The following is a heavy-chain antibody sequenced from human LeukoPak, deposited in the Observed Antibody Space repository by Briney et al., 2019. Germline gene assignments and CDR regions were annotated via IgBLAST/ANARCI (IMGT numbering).Heavy chain of an antibody. J-gene: IGHJ4*02. CDR2: ISSSGSTI. CDR1: GFTFSDYY. CDR3: AREPMTSTLDY. D-gene: IGHD4-11*01. V-gene: IGHV3-11*01. Sequence: GGSLRLSCAASGFTFSDYYMSWVRQAPGKGLEGVSYISSSGSTIYYADSVKGRFTISRDNAKNSLYLQMNSLRAEDTAVYYCAREPMTSTLDYWGQGTLVTVSS.